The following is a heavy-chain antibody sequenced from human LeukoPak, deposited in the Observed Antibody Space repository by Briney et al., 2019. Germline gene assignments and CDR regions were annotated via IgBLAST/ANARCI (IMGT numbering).Heavy chain of an antibody. CDR2: IYYSVST. V-gene: IGHV4-59*01. J-gene: IGHJ4*02. CDR3: ARESGWELLEY. CDR1: GGSISSYY. Sequence: SETLSLTCTVSGGSISSYYWSWIRQPPGKGLEWVGYIYYSVSTNYTSSLKSRVTMSVDTSKNQFSLKLSSVTAADTAVYYCARESGWELLEYWGQGTLVTVSS. D-gene: IGHD1-26*01.